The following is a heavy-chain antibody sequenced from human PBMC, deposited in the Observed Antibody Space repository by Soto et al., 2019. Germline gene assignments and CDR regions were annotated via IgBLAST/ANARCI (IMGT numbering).Heavy chain of an antibody. CDR3: ARERGYSYGNTFDY. J-gene: IGHJ4*02. D-gene: IGHD5-18*01. Sequence: ASVKVSCKTSGYTFTNYDYGVSWVRQAPGQGLECMGWISTYSGKANYAQKLQGRVTMTTDTSTNTAYMELRTLRSDDTAVYYCARERGYSYGNTFDYWGQGTLVTVSS. CDR1: GYTFTNYDYG. V-gene: IGHV1-18*01. CDR2: ISTYSGKA.